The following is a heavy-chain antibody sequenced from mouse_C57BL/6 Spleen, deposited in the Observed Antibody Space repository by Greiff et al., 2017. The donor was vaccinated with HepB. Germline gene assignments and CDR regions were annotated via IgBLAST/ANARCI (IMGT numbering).Heavy chain of an antibody. CDR2: IDPETGGT. CDR1: GYTFTDYE. J-gene: IGHJ2*01. Sequence: VKLMESGAELVRPGASVTLSCKASGYTFTDYEMHWVKQTPVHGLEWIGAIDPETGGTAYNQKVKGKAILTADKSSSTAYMELRSLTSEDSAVYYCTRGDGYFDYWGQGTTLTVSS. V-gene: IGHV1-15*01. D-gene: IGHD3-3*01. CDR3: TRGDGYFDY.